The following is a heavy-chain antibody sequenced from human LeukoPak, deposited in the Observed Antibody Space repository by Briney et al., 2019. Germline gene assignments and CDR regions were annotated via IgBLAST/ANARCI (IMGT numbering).Heavy chain of an antibody. D-gene: IGHD6-13*01. V-gene: IGHV1-69*05. Sequence: SVKVSCQASGGTFSSYAITWVRQAPGQGLERMGRIIPIFGTANYAQKFQGRVTITTDESTSTAYMELSTLRSDDTAVYYCARERPPGDSSTWFLEGYFDIWGQGTLATVSS. CDR1: GGTFSSYA. J-gene: IGHJ4*02. CDR2: IIPIFGTA. CDR3: ARERPPGDSSTWFLEGYFDI.